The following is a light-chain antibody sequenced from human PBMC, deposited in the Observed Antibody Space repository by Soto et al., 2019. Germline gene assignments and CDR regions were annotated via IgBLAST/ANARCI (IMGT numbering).Light chain of an antibody. V-gene: IGLV6-57*04. CDR3: QSYDSSNVWV. CDR2: EDN. J-gene: IGLJ3*02. CDR1: SGSIASNY. Sequence: LTQPHSVSESPGKTVTISCTRSSGSIASNYVQWYQQRPGSAPTTVIYEDNQRPSGVPDRFSGSIDSSSNSASLTISGLKTEDEADYYCQSYDSSNVWVFGGGTKLTVL.